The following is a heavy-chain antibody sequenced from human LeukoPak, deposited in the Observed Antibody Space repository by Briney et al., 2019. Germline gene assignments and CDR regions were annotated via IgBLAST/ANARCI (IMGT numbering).Heavy chain of an antibody. J-gene: IGHJ4*02. CDR2: ISYDGSNK. D-gene: IGHD5-18*01. CDR1: GFTFSSYG. V-gene: IGHV3-30*18. CDR3: AKLRGYNDY. Sequence: GGSLRLSCAASGFTFSSYGMHWVRQAPGKGLEWVAVISYDGSNKYYAESVKGRFTISRDNSKNTLYLQMNSLRAEDTAVYYCAKLRGYNDYWGQGTLVTVSS.